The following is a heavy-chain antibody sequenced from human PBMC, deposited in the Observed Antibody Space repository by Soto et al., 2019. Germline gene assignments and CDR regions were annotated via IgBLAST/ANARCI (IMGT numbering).Heavy chain of an antibody. CDR2: ISSSSRTI. CDR1: GFTFSSYS. J-gene: IGHJ4*02. V-gene: IGHV3-48*02. CDR3: AREGDYYYDTSGYYFDY. Sequence: EVQLVESGGGLVQPGGSLRLSCAASGFTFSSYSMNWVRQAPGKGLEWVSYISSSSRTIYYADSVKGRFTISRDNAKNSLYVQMNSLRDEDTAVYYCAREGDYYYDTSGYYFDYWGQGALVTVSS. D-gene: IGHD3-22*01.